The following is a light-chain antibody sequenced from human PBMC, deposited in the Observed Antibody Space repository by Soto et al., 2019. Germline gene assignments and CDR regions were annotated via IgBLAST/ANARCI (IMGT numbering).Light chain of an antibody. CDR1: TSNIAKNT. Sequence: QSVLTQPPSASGTPGQTVTISCSGSTSNIAKNTESWYQEVPGTAPKLLISNNNRRSSGVPDRFSASRSGTSASLVISGLKSEDEADYYCATWDDSLNGVVFGGGTQLTVL. J-gene: IGLJ2*01. V-gene: IGLV1-44*01. CDR3: ATWDDSLNGVV. CDR2: NNN.